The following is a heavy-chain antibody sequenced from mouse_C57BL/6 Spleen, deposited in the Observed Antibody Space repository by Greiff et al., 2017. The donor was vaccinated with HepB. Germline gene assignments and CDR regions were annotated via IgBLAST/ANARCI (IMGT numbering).Heavy chain of an antibody. D-gene: IGHD4-1*01. J-gene: IGHJ4*01. CDR3: ARIKLGHYYAMDY. Sequence: VQVVESGPGLVQPSQSLSITCTVSGFSLTSYGVHWVRQSPGKGLEWLGVIWSGGITDYNAAFISRLSISKDNSKSQVFFKMNSLQADDTAIYYCARIKLGHYYAMDYWGQGTSVTVSS. CDR2: IWSGGIT. V-gene: IGHV2-2*01. CDR1: GFSLTSYG.